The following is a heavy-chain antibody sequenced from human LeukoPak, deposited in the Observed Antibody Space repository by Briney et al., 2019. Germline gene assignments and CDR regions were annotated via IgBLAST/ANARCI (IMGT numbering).Heavy chain of an antibody. J-gene: IGHJ4*02. Sequence: PPGGSLRLSCAASGFTFSSYAMSWVRQAPGKGLERVSAISGSGGSTYYADSVKGRFTISRDNSKNTLYLQMNSLRAEDTAVYYCARDRAGGSGWYDGLDYWGQGTLVTVSS. CDR3: ARDRAGGSGWYDGLDY. CDR2: ISGSGGST. D-gene: IGHD6-19*01. V-gene: IGHV3-23*01. CDR1: GFTFSSYA.